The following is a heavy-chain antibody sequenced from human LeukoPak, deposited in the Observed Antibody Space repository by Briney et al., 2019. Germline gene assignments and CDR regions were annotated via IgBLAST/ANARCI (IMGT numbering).Heavy chain of an antibody. J-gene: IGHJ4*02. Sequence: GGSLRLSCAASGFTFSDYYMSWIRQAPGKGLEWVSYISSSGSTINYADSVKGRFTISRDNAKNSLYLQMNSLRAEDTAVYYCARAVRFLEWLFEYYFDYWGQGTLVTVSS. CDR1: GFTFSDYY. V-gene: IGHV3-11*01. CDR2: ISSSGSTI. D-gene: IGHD3-3*01. CDR3: ARAVRFLEWLFEYYFDY.